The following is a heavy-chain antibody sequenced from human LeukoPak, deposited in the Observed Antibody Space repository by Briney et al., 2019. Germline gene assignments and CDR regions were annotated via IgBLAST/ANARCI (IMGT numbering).Heavy chain of an antibody. V-gene: IGHV4-39*07. CDR2: IYYSGST. J-gene: IGHJ6*03. CDR1: GGSISSSSYY. CDR3: ARSTDSYGRYYYYYYYMDV. D-gene: IGHD5-18*01. Sequence: SQTLSLTCTVSGGSISSSSYYWGWIRQPPGKGLEWIGSIYYSGSTYYNPSLKSRVTISVDTSKNQFSLKLSSVTAADTAVYYCARSTDSYGRYYYYYYYMDVWGKGTTVTVSS.